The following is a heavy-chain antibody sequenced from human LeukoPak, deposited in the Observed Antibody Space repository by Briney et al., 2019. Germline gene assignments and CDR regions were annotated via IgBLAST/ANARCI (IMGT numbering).Heavy chain of an antibody. CDR3: ARDPGYYDFWSGYYSRTNWFDP. CDR2: ISSSSSYI. Sequence: GGSLRLSCAASGFTFSSYSMNWVRQAPGKGLEWVSSISSSSSYIYYADSVKGRFTISRDNAKNSLYLQMNSLRAEDTAVYYCARDPGYYDFWSGYYSRTNWFDPWGQGTLVTVSS. CDR1: GFTFSSYS. D-gene: IGHD3-3*01. J-gene: IGHJ5*02. V-gene: IGHV3-21*01.